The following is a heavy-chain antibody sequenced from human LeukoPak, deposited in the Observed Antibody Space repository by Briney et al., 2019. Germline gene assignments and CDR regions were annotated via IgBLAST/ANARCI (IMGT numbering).Heavy chain of an antibody. Sequence: SETLSLTCTVSGGSISSHYWSWIRQPPGKGLEWIGYIYYSGSTNYNPSLKSRVTISVDTSKNQFSLKLSSVTAADTAVYYCARVLVQYQLLSPYYYYYYMDVWGKGTTVTVSS. CDR1: GGSISSHY. D-gene: IGHD2-2*01. CDR2: IYYSGST. V-gene: IGHV4-59*11. J-gene: IGHJ6*03. CDR3: ARVLVQYQLLSPYYYYYYMDV.